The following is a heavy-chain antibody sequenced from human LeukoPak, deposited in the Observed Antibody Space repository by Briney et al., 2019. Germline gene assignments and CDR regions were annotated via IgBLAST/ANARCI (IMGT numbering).Heavy chain of an antibody. Sequence: SETLSLTCAVSGASIDSHYWGWLRQPPGKGLEWIGYMSKGWSTRYHTSLKSRVTLSVDTSKNQFSMKLTSVTAADTAVYYCARDPAGSGWYDPWGPGTQVAVSS. CDR2: MSKGWST. J-gene: IGHJ5*02. CDR3: ARDPAGSGWYDP. D-gene: IGHD1-26*01. V-gene: IGHV4-59*11. CDR1: GASIDSHY.